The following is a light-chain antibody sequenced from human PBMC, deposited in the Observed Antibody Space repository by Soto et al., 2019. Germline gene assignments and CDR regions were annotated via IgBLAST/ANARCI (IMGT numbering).Light chain of an antibody. Sequence: GDRVTITYRASRYVRTALSWYXYRXGQXXKXXXCVASSLQSGVPSRFSGSGYGTDFTLTISSLQPEDFATYYCLQDYNYPWTFGQGTKVDIK. J-gene: IGKJ1*01. CDR2: VAS. CDR3: LQDYNYPWT. CDR1: RYVRTA. V-gene: IGKV1-6*01.